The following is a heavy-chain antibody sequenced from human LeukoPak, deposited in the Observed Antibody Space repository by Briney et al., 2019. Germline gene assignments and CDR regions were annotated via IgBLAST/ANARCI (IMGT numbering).Heavy chain of an antibody. CDR3: ARLDSGYLDKGFDY. J-gene: IGHJ4*02. Sequence: GASLKISCKVSGYSFTTYWIGWVRPMPGKGLEWMGIIYPGDSDTKYSPSFQGQVTISADKPISTAYLQWSSLKASDTAMYYCARLDSGYLDKGFDYWGQGTLVTVSS. V-gene: IGHV5-51*01. CDR2: IYPGDSDT. D-gene: IGHD5-12*01. CDR1: GYSFTTYW.